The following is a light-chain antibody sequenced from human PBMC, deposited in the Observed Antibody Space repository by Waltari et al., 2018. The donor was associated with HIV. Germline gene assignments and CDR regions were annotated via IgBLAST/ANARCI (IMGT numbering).Light chain of an antibody. CDR1: SNDIGTYNF. CDR2: AVT. J-gene: IGLJ2*01. Sequence: QSALTQPPSASGPPGQSVAISCTGSSNDIGTYNFVSCYQHHPGKAPKTIIHAVTRRPPGIPDRFSGTKSGYTASLTVSDLQVEDEADYYCVSYTEKDTFLLFGGGTKLAV. CDR3: VSYTEKDTFLL. V-gene: IGLV2-8*01.